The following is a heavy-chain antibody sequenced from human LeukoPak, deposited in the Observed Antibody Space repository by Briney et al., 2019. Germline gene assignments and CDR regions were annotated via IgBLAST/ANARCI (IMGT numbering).Heavy chain of an antibody. CDR3: ARSQRDYYYYYMDV. V-gene: IGHV4-59*01. CDR2: IYYSGST. D-gene: IGHD5-24*01. CDR1: GGSISSYY. J-gene: IGHJ6*03. Sequence: PSETLSLTCTVSGGSISSYYWSWIRQPPGKGLEWIGYIYYSGSTNYNPSLKSRVTISVDTSKNQFSLKLSSVTAADTAVYYCARSQRDYYYYYMDVWGKGTTVTISS.